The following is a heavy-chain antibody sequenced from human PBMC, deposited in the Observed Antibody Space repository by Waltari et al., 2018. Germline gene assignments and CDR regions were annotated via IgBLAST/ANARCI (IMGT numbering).Heavy chain of an antibody. V-gene: IGHV3-7*04. D-gene: IGHD3-10*01. CDR3: ARIGWFGELFGNYYGMDV. J-gene: IGHJ6*02. Sequence: EVQLVESGGGLVQPGGSLSLSCAASGFTFSSYWMSWVRQGPGKGLEGVAKLRQDGSEKYYVDSVKGRFTISRDNAKNSLYLQMNSLRAEDTAVYYCARIGWFGELFGNYYGMDVWGQGTTVTVSS. CDR2: LRQDGSEK. CDR1: GFTFSSYW.